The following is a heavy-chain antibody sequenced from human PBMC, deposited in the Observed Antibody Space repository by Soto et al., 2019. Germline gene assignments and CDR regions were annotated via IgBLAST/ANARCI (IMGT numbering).Heavy chain of an antibody. Sequence: QVQLVQSGAEVKKPGSSVKVSCKASGGTFSSYAISWVRQAPGQGLEWMGGIIPIFGTANYAQKFQGRVTITADESTRTAYWGVRSLGLGDTAVYYWGRAPEDYVWGSFRNTPGSWAQGPLDTVSS. V-gene: IGHV1-69*01. CDR2: IIPIFGTA. CDR3: GRAPEDYVWGSFRNTPGS. J-gene: IGHJ5*02. CDR1: GGTFSSYA. D-gene: IGHD3-16*02.